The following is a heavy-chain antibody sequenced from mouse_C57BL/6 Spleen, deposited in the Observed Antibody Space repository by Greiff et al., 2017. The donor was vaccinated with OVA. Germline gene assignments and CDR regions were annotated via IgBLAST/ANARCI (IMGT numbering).Heavy chain of an antibody. J-gene: IGHJ2*01. CDR2: IYPRSGNT. D-gene: IGHD2-4*01. Sequence: LQESGAELARPGASVKLSCKASGYTFTSYGISWVKQRPGQGLEWIGEIYPRSGNTYYNEKFKGKATLTADKSSSTAYMELRSLTSEDSAVYFCAGRYDYDVNYFDYWGQGTTLTVSS. V-gene: IGHV1-81*01. CDR1: GYTFTSYG. CDR3: AGRYDYDVNYFDY.